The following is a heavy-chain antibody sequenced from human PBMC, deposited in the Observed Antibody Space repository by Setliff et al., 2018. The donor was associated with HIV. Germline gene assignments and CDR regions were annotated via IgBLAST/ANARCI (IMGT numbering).Heavy chain of an antibody. J-gene: IGHJ4*02. D-gene: IGHD1-26*01. CDR3: ARGWEGGMDY. CDR1: GDSISRGPYY. V-gene: IGHV4-61*02. CDR2: IYASGNT. Sequence: PSETLSLTCTVSGDSISRGPYYWSWIRQPAGKGLEWIGRIYASGNTNYNPSLKSRVTISVDTSKNLFSLKLSFVTAADTAVYYCARGWEGGMDYWGQGTLVTVSS.